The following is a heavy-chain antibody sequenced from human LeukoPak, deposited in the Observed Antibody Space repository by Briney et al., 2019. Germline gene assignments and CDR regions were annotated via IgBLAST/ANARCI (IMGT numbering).Heavy chain of an antibody. D-gene: IGHD3-22*01. CDR1: GFTFSRYE. CDR2: ISGSSSTV. V-gene: IGHV3-48*03. CDR3: AKRGVVIRVILVGFHKEAYYFDS. J-gene: IGHJ4*02. Sequence: PAGSLRLSCAASGFTFSRYEMNWVRQAPGKGLEWVSYISGSSSTVYYADYVKGRFTIYRDNAKNSLYLQMNSLRPEDTAVYLCAKRGVVIRVILVGFHKEAYYFDSWGQGALVTVSS.